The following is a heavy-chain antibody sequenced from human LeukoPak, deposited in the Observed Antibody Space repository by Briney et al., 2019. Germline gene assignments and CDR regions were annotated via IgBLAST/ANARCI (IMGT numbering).Heavy chain of an antibody. D-gene: IGHD3-3*01. CDR1: GFTFSSYA. CDR2: ISGSGGST. CDR3: AKDVTIFGVVIAHFDY. V-gene: IGHV3-23*01. J-gene: IGHJ4*02. Sequence: GGSLRLSCAASGFTFSSYAMSWVRQAPGKGLEWVSAISGSGGSTYYADSVKGRFTISRDNSKNTLYLQMNSLRAEDTAVYYCAKDVTIFGVVIAHFDYRGQGTLVTVSS.